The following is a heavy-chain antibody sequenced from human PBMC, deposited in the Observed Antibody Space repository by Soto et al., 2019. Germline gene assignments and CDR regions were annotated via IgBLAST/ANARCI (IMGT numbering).Heavy chain of an antibody. CDR2: INWNSGSI. D-gene: IGHD6-13*01. J-gene: IGHJ1*01. CDR1: GFTFDDYA. Sequence: PGGSLRLSCAASGFTFDDYAMHWVRQVPGKGLEWVSGINWNSGSIGYGDSVKGRFAISRDNAKNSLHLQMNSPSAEDTAFYYCVKDESINWYSGHFRHWGQGTLVTVSS. V-gene: IGHV3-9*01. CDR3: VKDESINWYSGHFRH.